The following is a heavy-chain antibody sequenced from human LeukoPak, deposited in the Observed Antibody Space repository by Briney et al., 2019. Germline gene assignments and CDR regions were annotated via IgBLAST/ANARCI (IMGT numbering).Heavy chain of an antibody. D-gene: IGHD1-26*01. CDR3: ARDPANGRPDAYDI. J-gene: IGHJ3*02. V-gene: IGHV1-46*01. CDR2: LHPVTGGT. CDR1: GYTFTTYL. Sequence: ASVKVSCKASGYTFTTYLIHWVRQAPGQGLEWMGELHPVTGGTNYAQKFQGRVTMTKDTSTSTVYLELSSLTSEDTAVYFCARDPANGRPDAYDIWGQGTRVTVSS.